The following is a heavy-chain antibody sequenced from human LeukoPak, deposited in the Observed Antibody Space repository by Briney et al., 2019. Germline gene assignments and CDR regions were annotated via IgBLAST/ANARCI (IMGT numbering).Heavy chain of an antibody. CDR1: GGSVSSYY. D-gene: IGHD6-19*01. CDR3: AGFHSGPSGWYVLWYFDL. CDR2: IYNSEST. V-gene: IGHV4-4*09. J-gene: IGHJ2*01. Sequence: SETLSLTCTVSGGSVSSYYWSWIRQPPGKGLEWIGYIYNSESTNYNSSLQSRVTMSLDTSKNQLFLKLSSVTAADTAVYYCAGFHSGPSGWYVLWYFDLWGRGTLVTVSS.